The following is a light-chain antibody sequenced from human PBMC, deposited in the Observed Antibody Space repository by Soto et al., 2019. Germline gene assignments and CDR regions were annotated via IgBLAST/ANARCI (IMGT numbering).Light chain of an antibody. J-gene: IGKJ4*01. CDR3: QQRTSWPLT. CDR2: DVS. Sequence: EIVLTQSPATLSLSPGEGATLSCRASQCVNNDLAWYQQRPGQAPRLLIYDVSNRATGVPARFSGSGSGTDFTLTISSLEAEDFAIYYCQQRTSWPLTFGGGTKVESK. V-gene: IGKV3-11*01. CDR1: QCVNND.